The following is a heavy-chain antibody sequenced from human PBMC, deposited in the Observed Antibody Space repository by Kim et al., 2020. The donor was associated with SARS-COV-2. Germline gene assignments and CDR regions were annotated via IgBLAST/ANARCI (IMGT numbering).Heavy chain of an antibody. V-gene: IGHV3-15*01. D-gene: IGHD3-10*01. CDR2: IKSNTDGETE. Sequence: GGSLRLSCAASGFTFSDAWMGWVRQAPGKGLEWIGRIKSNTDGETEAYAAPGKGTFTISRDDSRSTLYLHISSPITEDSAEYDCTTVGSWGSGTYTLDY. J-gene: IGHJ4*01. CDR1: GFTFSDAW. CDR3: TTVGSWGSGTYTLDY.